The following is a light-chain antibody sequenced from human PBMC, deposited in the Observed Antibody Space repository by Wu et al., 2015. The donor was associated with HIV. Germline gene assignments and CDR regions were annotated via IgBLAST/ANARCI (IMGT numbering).Light chain of an antibody. J-gene: IGKJ2*01. V-gene: IGKV1-27*01. CDR3: LKYDAVPRT. CDR2: SAS. CDR1: DDINTF. Sequence: GDRVNMTCRASDDINTFLAWYQLKPGKVPRLLIFSASTLVSGVSSRFGGSGSGTDFTLTIDDLQREDVATYFCLKYDAVPRTFGQGT.